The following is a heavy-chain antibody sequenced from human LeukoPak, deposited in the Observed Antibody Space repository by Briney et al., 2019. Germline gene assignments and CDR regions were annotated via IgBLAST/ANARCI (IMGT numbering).Heavy chain of an antibody. CDR1: GFTSNKYC. CDR2: VNQDGSEK. CDR3: ARDRIDIMVYPHGAFDI. V-gene: IGHV3-7*01. J-gene: IGHJ3*02. D-gene: IGHD2-8*01. Sequence: QPGGSLRLSCDASGFTSNKYCMSCVRQAPGKGLEWVANVNQDGSEKYYVVSVKGRFTISRDNAKYSLYLQMNSLRAEDTAVYYCARDRIDIMVYPHGAFDIWGQGTMVTVSS.